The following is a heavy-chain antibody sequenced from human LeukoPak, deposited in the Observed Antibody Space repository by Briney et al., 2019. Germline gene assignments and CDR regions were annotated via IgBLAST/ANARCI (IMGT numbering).Heavy chain of an antibody. CDR2: IIPIFGTA. D-gene: IGHD6-13*01. J-gene: IGHJ4*02. V-gene: IGHV1-69*06. Sequence: ASVKVSCKASGGTFSSYAISWVRQAPGQGLEWMGGIIPIFGTANYAQKFQGRVTITADKSTSTAYMELSSLRSADTAVYYCAREGAAAGSYPLYDYWGQGTLVTVSS. CDR1: GGTFSSYA. CDR3: AREGAAAGSYPLYDY.